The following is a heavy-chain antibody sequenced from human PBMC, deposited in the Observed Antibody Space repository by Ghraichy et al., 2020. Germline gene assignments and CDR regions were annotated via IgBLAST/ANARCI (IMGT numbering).Heavy chain of an antibody. V-gene: IGHV4-59*12. CDR1: GGSISSYY. CDR3: ARLRPTVTTTNWFDP. J-gene: IGHJ5*02. CDR2: IYYSGST. Sequence: SETLSLTCTVSGGSISSYYWTWIRQPPGKGLEWIGYIYYSGSTNYNPSLKSRVTISVDTSKNQFSLKLSSVTAADTAVYYCARLRPTVTTTNWFDPWGQGTLVTVSS. D-gene: IGHD4-17*01.